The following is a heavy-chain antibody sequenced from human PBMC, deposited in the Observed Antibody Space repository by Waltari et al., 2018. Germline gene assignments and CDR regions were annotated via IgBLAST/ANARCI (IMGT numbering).Heavy chain of an antibody. Sequence: QVQLVQSGAEVTKPGSSVKVSCKASGGSFSRYAISGVRQAPGHGLAWMGGIIPIFGTANYAQKFQGRVTITADESTSTAYMELSSLRSEDTAVYYCASSMANSSGWYTKFGSGLIDVWGQGTTVTVSS. D-gene: IGHD6-19*01. CDR1: GGSFSRYA. CDR3: ASSMANSSGWYTKFGSGLIDV. J-gene: IGHJ6*02. V-gene: IGHV1-69*01. CDR2: IIPIFGTA.